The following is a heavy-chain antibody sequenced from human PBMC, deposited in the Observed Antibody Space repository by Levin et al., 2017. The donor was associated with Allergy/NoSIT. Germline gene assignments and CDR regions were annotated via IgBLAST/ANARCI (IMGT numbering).Heavy chain of an antibody. CDR2: INWNGAGT. CDR1: GFTFDDYG. CDR3: ARGYYNGMDV. V-gene: IGHV3-20*04. D-gene: IGHD3-10*01. Sequence: LSLTCAASGFTFDDYGMSWVRQAPGKGLEWVSGINWNGAGTGYAESVEGRFTISRDDAKKSLYLQMNSLRAEDTALYYCARGYYNGMDVWGQGTTVTVSS. J-gene: IGHJ6*02.